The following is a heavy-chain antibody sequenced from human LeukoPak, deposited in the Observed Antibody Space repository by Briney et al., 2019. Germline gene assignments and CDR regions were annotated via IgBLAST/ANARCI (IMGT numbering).Heavy chain of an antibody. V-gene: IGHV4-59*01. J-gene: IGHJ4*02. D-gene: IGHD6-19*01. CDR3: ARGSFYSGWYVDY. Sequence: SETLSLTCTVSGGFIFSYYWSWIRQPPGKGLEWLGCIYYSGRTNYNPSLKSRVTISVDTSKDQLSLKLSSVTAADTAVYYCARGSFYSGWYVDYWGQGTMVSVSS. CDR2: IYYSGRT. CDR1: GGFIFSYY.